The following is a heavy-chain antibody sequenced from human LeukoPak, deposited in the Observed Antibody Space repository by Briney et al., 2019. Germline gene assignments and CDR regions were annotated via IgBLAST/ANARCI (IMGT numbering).Heavy chain of an antibody. CDR2: IYYSGST. CDR1: GGSISSYY. CDR3: ARDRGEYYDFWSGYYRKGYYFDY. Sequence: SETLSLTCTDSGGSISSYYWSWIRQPPGKGLEWIGYIYYSGSTNYNPSLKSRVTISVDTSKNQFSLKLSSVTAADTAVYYCARDRGEYYDFWSGYYRKGYYFDYWGQGTLVTVSS. D-gene: IGHD3-3*01. V-gene: IGHV4-59*01. J-gene: IGHJ4*02.